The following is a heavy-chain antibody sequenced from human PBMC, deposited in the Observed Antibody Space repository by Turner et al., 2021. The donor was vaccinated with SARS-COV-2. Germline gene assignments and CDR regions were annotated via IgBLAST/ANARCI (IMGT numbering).Heavy chain of an antibody. CDR2: ISAYNGYT. Sequence: QVQLVQSGAAVKKPGASLKGSCKASGYTFTSYGISWVRQAPGQGLEWMGWISAYNGYTNYAQKLQGRVTMTTDTSTSTAYMELRSLRSDDTAVYYCARAYGSGSYGHYYGMDVWGQGTTVTVSS. CDR3: ARAYGSGSYGHYYGMDV. J-gene: IGHJ6*02. V-gene: IGHV1-18*01. CDR1: GYTFTSYG. D-gene: IGHD3-10*01.